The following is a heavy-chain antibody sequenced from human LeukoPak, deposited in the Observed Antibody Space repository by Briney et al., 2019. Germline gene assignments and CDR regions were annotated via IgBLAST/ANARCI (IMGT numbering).Heavy chain of an antibody. CDR1: GGSISSSSYY. D-gene: IGHD3-22*01. CDR2: IYSDGNT. Sequence: SETLCLTCTVSGGSISSSSYYWGWIRQPPGKGLEWIGSIYSDGNTYYNPSLKSRVTISVDTSKNQFSLKLSSVTAADMAVYYCARRVVVPSYCFDHWGQGTVVIVSS. J-gene: IGHJ4*02. V-gene: IGHV4-39*01. CDR3: ARRVVVPSYCFDH.